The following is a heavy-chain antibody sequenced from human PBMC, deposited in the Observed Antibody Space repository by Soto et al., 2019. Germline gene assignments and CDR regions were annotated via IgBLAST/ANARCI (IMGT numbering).Heavy chain of an antibody. CDR1: GYTLPRYG. CDR3: SRGRSQFRAGETSVDYFDY. Sequence: SVTGSRQDSGYTLPRYGLHWVRQAPAERREWMAWINTGNGDTKYSQRFQGRVTITRETSANSAYMQLSSLRSEDTAVYYCSRGRSQFRAGETSVDYFDYWGQGTLVTVSS. D-gene: IGHD1-26*01. CDR2: INTGNGDT. V-gene: IGHV1-3*04. J-gene: IGHJ4*02.